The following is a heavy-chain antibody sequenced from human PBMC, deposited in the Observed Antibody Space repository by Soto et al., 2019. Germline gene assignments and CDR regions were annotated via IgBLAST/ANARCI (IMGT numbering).Heavy chain of an antibody. CDR3: VRVGVGIGNHFDS. CDR2: IHYSGRT. V-gene: IGHV4-59*12. D-gene: IGHD1-26*01. Sequence: QVQLQESGPGLVKPSETLSLSCSVSNGSISGFYWTWIRQPPVKILEWIGYIHYSGRTYYNPSLSSRATMSVDTAKNQFSLNLKSITAADTAVYYCVRVGVGIGNHFDSWGRGTLVTVSS. J-gene: IGHJ4*02. CDR1: NGSISGFY.